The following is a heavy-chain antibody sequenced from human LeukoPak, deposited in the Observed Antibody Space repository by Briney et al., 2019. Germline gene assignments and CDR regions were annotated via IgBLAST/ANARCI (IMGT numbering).Heavy chain of an antibody. CDR1: GYTFTSYD. V-gene: IGHV1-8*01. Sequence: ASVKVSCKASGYTFTSYDINWVRQATGQGLEWMGWMNPNSGNTGYAQKFQGRVTMTRNTSISTAYMELSSLRSEDTAVYYCARGLHKLVVTFNYYYYYYMDVWGKGTTVTVSS. J-gene: IGHJ6*03. D-gene: IGHD2-8*02. CDR3: ARGLHKLVVTFNYYYYYYMDV. CDR2: MNPNSGNT.